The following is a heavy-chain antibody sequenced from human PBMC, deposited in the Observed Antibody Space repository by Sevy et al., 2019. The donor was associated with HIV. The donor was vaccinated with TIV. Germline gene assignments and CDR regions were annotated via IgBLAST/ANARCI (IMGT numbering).Heavy chain of an antibody. Sequence: ASVKVSCKVSGYTLTQFSMHWVRQAPGKGLEWMATFDPEDDETIYAQRLQGRVTMTEDTSTDTAYMELSSLRSDDTAVYYCAVTKDYSVRSSYPFDYWGQGSLVTDSS. CDR2: FDPEDDET. CDR1: GYTLTQFS. D-gene: IGHD3-22*01. J-gene: IGHJ4*02. CDR3: AVTKDYSVRSSYPFDY. V-gene: IGHV1-24*01.